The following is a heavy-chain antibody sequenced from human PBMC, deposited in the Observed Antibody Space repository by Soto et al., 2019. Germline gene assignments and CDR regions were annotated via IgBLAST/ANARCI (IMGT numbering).Heavy chain of an antibody. D-gene: IGHD3-10*01. J-gene: IGHJ6*02. Sequence: EVQLVESGGGLVKPGGSLRLSCAASGFTFSNAWMSWVRQAPGKGLGWVGRIKSKTDGGTTDYAAPVKGRFTISRDDSKNTLYLQMNSLKTEDTAVYYCTTVHTALGEKKLLWFGEAEGYGMDVWGQGTTVTVSS. CDR1: GFTFSNAW. CDR2: IKSKTDGGTT. V-gene: IGHV3-15*01. CDR3: TTVHTALGEKKLLWFGEAEGYGMDV.